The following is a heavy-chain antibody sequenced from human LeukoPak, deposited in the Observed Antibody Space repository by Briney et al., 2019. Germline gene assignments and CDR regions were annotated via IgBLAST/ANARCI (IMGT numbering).Heavy chain of an antibody. Sequence: GGSLRLSCAASGFTFRSYAMHWVRQAPGKGLEWVALISYDGSNKYYADSVKGRLTISRDNSKNTLYLQMNSLRAKDTAVYYCASHPYYYDSSGAFDIWGQGTVVTVSS. D-gene: IGHD3-22*01. J-gene: IGHJ3*02. CDR3: ASHPYYYDSSGAFDI. CDR1: GFTFRSYA. CDR2: ISYDGSNK. V-gene: IGHV3-30*04.